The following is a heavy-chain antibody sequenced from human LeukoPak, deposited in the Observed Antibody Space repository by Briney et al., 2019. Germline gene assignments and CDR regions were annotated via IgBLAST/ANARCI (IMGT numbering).Heavy chain of an antibody. J-gene: IGHJ5*02. D-gene: IGHD3-3*01. Sequence: SETLSLTCTVSGGSISSYYWSWIRQPPGKGLEWIGYIYYSGSTNYNPSLKSRVTISVDTSKNQFSLKLSSVTAADTAVYYCAGSPYDFWSGYQLFDPWGQGTLVTVSP. CDR3: AGSPYDFWSGYQLFDP. CDR1: GGSISSYY. CDR2: IYYSGST. V-gene: IGHV4-59*01.